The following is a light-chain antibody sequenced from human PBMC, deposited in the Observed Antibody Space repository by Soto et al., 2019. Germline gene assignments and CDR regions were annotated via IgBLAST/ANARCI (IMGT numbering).Light chain of an antibody. CDR1: QGIRND. V-gene: IGKV1-5*03. J-gene: IGKJ1*01. CDR3: QQYNSYPWT. Sequence: IQMTLSTSSLSASVGYRVTITCRAIQGIRNDLGWYQQKQGKAPKLLIYKASSSESGVPSRFSGSAYGTEFNLTISSLQTDDFATYYCQQYNSYPWTFGQGTKVDIK. CDR2: KAS.